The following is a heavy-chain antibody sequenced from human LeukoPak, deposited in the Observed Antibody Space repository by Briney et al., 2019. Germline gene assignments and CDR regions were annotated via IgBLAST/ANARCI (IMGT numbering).Heavy chain of an antibody. Sequence: ASVKVSCKVSGYTLTELSIHWVRQAPGKGLEWMGGFDPEDDETVCAQRFQGRVAMTEDTSTGTAFMELSSLRSEDTAVYYCATAGRISNFEVAPYDLNYWGQGTLVTVSS. D-gene: IGHD3-3*01. J-gene: IGHJ4*02. V-gene: IGHV1-24*01. CDR2: FDPEDDET. CDR3: ATAGRISNFEVAPYDLNY. CDR1: GYTLTELS.